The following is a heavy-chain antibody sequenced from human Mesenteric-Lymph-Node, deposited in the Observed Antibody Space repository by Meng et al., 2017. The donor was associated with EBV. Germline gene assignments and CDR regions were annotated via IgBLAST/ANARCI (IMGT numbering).Heavy chain of an antibody. CDR3: ARGYAGYYGKLFDY. Sequence: QVMLQPGRGGRLKPSETLSLTCAVYGGSFSGYYWTSIRQPPGRGLEWIGEINHSGITNHNPSLKSRVTIAADTSKEQFTLKLRSVTAADTAVYYLARGYAGYYGKLFDYWGQGTLVTVSS. V-gene: IGHV4-34*01. J-gene: IGHJ4*02. CDR2: INHSGIT. D-gene: IGHD3-3*01. CDR1: GGSFSGYY.